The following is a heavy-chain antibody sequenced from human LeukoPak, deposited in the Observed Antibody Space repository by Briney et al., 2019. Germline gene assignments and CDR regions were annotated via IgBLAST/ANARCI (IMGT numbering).Heavy chain of an antibody. D-gene: IGHD5-12*01. V-gene: IGHV3-20*04. CDR3: ARDLFGYSGYVFDY. J-gene: IGHJ4*02. CDR2: INWNGGRT. CDR1: GFTFDDYG. Sequence: GGPLRLSCAASGFTFDDYGMGWVRQAPGKGLEWVAGINWNGGRTGYADSVKGRFTISRDNAENSLYLQMNSLRAEDTALYYCARDLFGYSGYVFDYWGQGTLVTVSS.